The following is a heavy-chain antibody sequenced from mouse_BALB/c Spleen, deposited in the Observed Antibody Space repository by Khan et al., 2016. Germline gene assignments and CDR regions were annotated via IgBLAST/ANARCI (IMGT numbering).Heavy chain of an antibody. Sequence: EVKLLESGGGLVQPGGSLKLSCAASGFDFSRYWMSWVRQAPGKGLEWIGEINPDTITIDYTPSLKDKFIISRDNAKNTLYLQTRKVRSEDTALYYCARGNYVPGSLDYWRQGTTLTVSS. J-gene: IGHJ2*01. CDR3: ARGNYVPGSLDY. CDR2: INPDTITI. CDR1: GFDFSRYW. D-gene: IGHD2-1*01. V-gene: IGHV4-1*02.